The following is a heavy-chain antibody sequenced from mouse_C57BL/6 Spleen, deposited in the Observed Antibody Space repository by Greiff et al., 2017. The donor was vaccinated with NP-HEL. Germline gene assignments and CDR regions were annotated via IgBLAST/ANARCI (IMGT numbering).Heavy chain of an antibody. CDR2: IYPGDGDT. V-gene: IGHV1-82*01. Sequence: VMLVESGPELVKPGASVKISCKASGYAFSSSWMNWVKQRPGKGLEWIGRIYPGDGDTNYNGKFKGKATLTADKSSSTAYMQLSSLTSEDSAVYFCAGIYYDYDPFAYWGQGTLVTVSA. CDR1: GYAFSSSW. D-gene: IGHD2-4*01. CDR3: AGIYYDYDPFAY. J-gene: IGHJ3*01.